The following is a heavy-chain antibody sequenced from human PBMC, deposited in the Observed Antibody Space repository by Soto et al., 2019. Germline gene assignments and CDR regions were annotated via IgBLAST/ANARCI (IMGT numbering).Heavy chain of an antibody. CDR3: ARAPDRRQLGT. CDR2: IYHSGST. Sequence: PSDTLSLKCAVSGGSIRSINWWSWVRQPPGKGLEWIGEIYHSGSTNYNPSLKSRVTISVDKSKNQFSLKLSSVTAADTAVYYCARAPDRRQLGTWGQGTLVTVSS. V-gene: IGHV4-4*02. J-gene: IGHJ4*02. CDR1: GGSIRSINW. D-gene: IGHD5-18*01.